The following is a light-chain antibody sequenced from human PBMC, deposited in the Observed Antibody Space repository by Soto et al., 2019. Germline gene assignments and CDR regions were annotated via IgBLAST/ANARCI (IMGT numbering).Light chain of an antibody. CDR1: QTVSKF. V-gene: IGKV1-39*01. J-gene: IGKJ1*01. CDR3: QHTYSLPRT. Sequence: DVEITRSPSSLSASLGDSVTVSCRASQTVSKFVNWYQQKPGKVPDLLIYSASTLYSGVPSRFSGSGSATEFTLTISNIHPDDFANYYCQHTYSLPRTFPQGTKV. CDR2: SAS.